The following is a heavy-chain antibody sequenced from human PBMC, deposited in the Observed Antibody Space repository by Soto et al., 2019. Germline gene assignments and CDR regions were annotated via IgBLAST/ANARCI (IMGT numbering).Heavy chain of an antibody. CDR1: GFTVSSNY. J-gene: IGHJ4*02. CDR2: IYSGGST. V-gene: IGHV3-66*01. Sequence: EVQLVESGGGLVQPGGSLRLSCAASGFTVSSNYMSWVRQAPGKGLEWVSVIYSGGSTYYADSVKGRFTISRDNSKNTLYLQMNSLRAEDTAVYYCARGRRGGSGSLDYWGQGTLVTVSS. CDR3: ARGRRGGSGSLDY. D-gene: IGHD3-10*01.